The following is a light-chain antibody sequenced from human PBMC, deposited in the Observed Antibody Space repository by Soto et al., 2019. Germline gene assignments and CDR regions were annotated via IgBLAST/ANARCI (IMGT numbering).Light chain of an antibody. CDR3: CSFAGSSSFYV. Sequence: QSALTQPVSVSGSPGQSITISCTGTSSDVGSSNLVSWYQQHPGKAPNLIIYEGSRRPSGVSGRFSGSKSGNTASLTISGLQAEDEADYYCCSFAGSSSFYVCRSGTKRTVI. V-gene: IGLV2-23*01. J-gene: IGLJ1*01. CDR1: SSDVGSSNL. CDR2: EGS.